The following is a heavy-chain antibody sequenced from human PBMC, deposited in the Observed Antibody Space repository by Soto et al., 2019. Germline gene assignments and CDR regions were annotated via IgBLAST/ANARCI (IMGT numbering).Heavy chain of an antibody. V-gene: IGHV4-31*03. CDR2: IYYSGST. J-gene: IGHJ5*02. Sequence: SETLSLTCTVSGGSISSGGYYWSWIRQHPGKGLEWIGYIYYSGSTYYNPSLKSRVTISVDTSKNQFSLKLSSVTAADTAVYYCARARNTMVRGVIMGFDPWGQGTLVTVSS. CDR3: ARARNTMVRGVIMGFDP. CDR1: GGSISSGGYY. D-gene: IGHD3-10*01.